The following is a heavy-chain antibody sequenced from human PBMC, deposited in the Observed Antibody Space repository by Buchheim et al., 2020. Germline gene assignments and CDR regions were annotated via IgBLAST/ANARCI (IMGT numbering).Heavy chain of an antibody. V-gene: IGHV4-4*02. CDR3: ARNGYYNMDV. Sequence: QVQLQESGPGLVKPSGTLSLTCDVSGDSMSSHDWWSWARQPPGKGLEWIGEIHHGGSTNYSPSLKGRVTISVDKSKNHFSLKLSSVTAADTAVYYCARNGYYNMDVWGQGT. D-gene: IGHD2-8*01. J-gene: IGHJ6*02. CDR1: GDSMSSHDW. CDR2: IHHGGST.